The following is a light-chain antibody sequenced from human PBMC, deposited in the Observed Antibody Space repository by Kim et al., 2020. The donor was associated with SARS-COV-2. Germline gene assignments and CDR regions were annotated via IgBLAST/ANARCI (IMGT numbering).Light chain of an antibody. CDR3: QQYYITPLT. Sequence: RATINCKSSQSVLYSSNNKNYLAWYQQKPGQPPKLLIYWASTRESGVPDRFSGSGSGTDFTLTISSLQAEDVAVYYCQQYYITPLTVGGGTKLEI. CDR1: QSVLYSSNNKNY. CDR2: WAS. J-gene: IGKJ4*01. V-gene: IGKV4-1*01.